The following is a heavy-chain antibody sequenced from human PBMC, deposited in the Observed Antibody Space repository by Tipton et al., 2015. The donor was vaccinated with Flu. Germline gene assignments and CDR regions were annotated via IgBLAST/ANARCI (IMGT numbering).Heavy chain of an antibody. J-gene: IGHJ5*02. CDR2: IFNSGIT. CDR3: ARGGFYCRADCFGH. Sequence: TLSLTCTVSGGSISSGGYYWTWIRQHPGKGLEWIGLIFNSGITSYNPSLESRVSISIDTSKKQFSLKLSSVTAADTAVYYCARGGFYCRADCFGHWGQGTLVTVSS. D-gene: IGHD2-15*01. V-gene: IGHV4-31*03. CDR1: GGSISSGGYY.